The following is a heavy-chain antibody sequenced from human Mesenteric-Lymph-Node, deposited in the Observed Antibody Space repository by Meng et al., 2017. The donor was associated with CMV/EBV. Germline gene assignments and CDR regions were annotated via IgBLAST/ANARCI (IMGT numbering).Heavy chain of an antibody. V-gene: IGHV4-34*01. D-gene: IGHD3-9*01. J-gene: IGHJ4*02. CDR1: GGLFGGYY. Sequence: GPGLCKLSGSLSATLAVYGGLFGGYYWNWIRQSPEKGLEWIGEINHSGSTTYNPSFTSRIIISVDTSTNQISLNMSSVTAADTAVYYCARGSTYDILTGYFDYWGQGALVTVSS. CDR3: ARGSTYDILTGYFDY. CDR2: INHSGST.